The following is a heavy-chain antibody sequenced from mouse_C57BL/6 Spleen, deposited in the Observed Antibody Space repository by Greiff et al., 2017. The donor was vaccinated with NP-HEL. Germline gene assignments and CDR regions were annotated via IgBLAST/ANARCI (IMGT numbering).Heavy chain of an antibody. V-gene: IGHV5-9-1*02. CDR2: ISSGGDYI. CDR3: TRGGDYGIPFAY. Sequence: EVKVVESGEGLVKPGGSLKLSCAASGFTFSSYAMSWVRQTPEKRLEWVAYISSGGDYIYYADTVKGRFTISRDNARNTLYLQMSSLKSEDTAMYYCTRGGDYGIPFAYWGQGTLVTVSA. J-gene: IGHJ3*01. D-gene: IGHD2-1*01. CDR1: GFTFSSYA.